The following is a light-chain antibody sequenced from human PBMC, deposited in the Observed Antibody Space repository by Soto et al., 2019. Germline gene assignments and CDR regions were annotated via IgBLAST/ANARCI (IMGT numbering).Light chain of an antibody. CDR2: GAS. V-gene: IGKV3-20*01. Sequence: DIVLTQSPGTLSLSPGERATLSCRASQSVSSSDLAWYQQKRGQAPRLLLYGASSRASGVPDRFSGSGSGTEVTLTISRLEPEDFAVYYCQQYGRSPFTFGPGTKVDIK. CDR3: QQYGRSPFT. CDR1: QSVSSSD. J-gene: IGKJ3*01.